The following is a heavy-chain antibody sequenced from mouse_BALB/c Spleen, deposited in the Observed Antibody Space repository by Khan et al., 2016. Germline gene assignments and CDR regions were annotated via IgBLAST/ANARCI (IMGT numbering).Heavy chain of an antibody. V-gene: IGHV3-2*02. J-gene: IGHJ2*01. CDR2: LGYSGKT. D-gene: IGHD2-12*01. CDR3: VRWTRRGLDC. Sequence: EVQLQESGPGLVKPSQSLSLTCTVTGYSITSDYAWNWIRQFPGNKLEWMGYLGYSGKTNYNPSLKSRFSIIRDTSKNQFFLHLNSVTTEDTATYYCVRWTRRGLDCGGQGTTLAVSS. CDR1: GYSITSDYA.